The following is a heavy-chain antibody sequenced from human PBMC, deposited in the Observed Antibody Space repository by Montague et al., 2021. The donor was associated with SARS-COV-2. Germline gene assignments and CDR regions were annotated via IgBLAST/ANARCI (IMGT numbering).Heavy chain of an antibody. CDR1: GYTFSHYG. CDR3: AKDQGYFDWPLPQDGMDA. V-gene: IGHV3-30*04. CDR2: ISYGGRNK. Sequence: SLRLSCAASGYTFSHYGIHWVRQPPGKGLEWVAFISYGGRNKYYXXSLTGRFTISRDDSNNTLFLQMNSLKTEDTAVYYCAKDQGYFDWPLPQDGMDAWGQGTTAIVSS. D-gene: IGHD3-9*01. J-gene: IGHJ6*02.